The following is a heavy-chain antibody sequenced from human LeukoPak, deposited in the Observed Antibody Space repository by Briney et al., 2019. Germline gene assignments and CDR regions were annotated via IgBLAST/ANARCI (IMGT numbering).Heavy chain of an antibody. V-gene: IGHV1-18*01. CDR3: ARGGIDIVTVPVSNWFDP. CDR1: GYTFINYG. D-gene: IGHD2/OR15-2a*01. J-gene: IGHJ5*02. CDR2: SSPYNGKT. Sequence: ASVKVSCKASGYTFINYGITWVRQAPGQGLEWMGWSSPYNGKTNYAQKLQGRVTMTTDTSTNTAYMELRSLRSYDTAVYYCARGGIDIVTVPVSNWFDPWGQGTLVTVSS.